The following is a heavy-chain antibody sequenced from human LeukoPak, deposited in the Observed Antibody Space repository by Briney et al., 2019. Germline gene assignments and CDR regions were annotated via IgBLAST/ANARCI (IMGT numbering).Heavy chain of an antibody. J-gene: IGHJ4*02. CDR3: ASSAVVPAAAHD. CDR1: GYTFTSYD. CDR2: IIPILGIA. V-gene: IGHV1-69*04. Sequence: SVKVSCKASGYTFTSYDINWVRQAPGQGLEWMGRIIPILGIANYAQKFQGRVTITADKSTSTAYMELSSLRSEDTAVYYCASSAVVPAAAHDWGQGTLVTVSS. D-gene: IGHD2-2*01.